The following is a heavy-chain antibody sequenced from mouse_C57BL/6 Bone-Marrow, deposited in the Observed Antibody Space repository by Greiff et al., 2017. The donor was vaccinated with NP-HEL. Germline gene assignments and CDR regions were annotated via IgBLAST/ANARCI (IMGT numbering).Heavy chain of an antibody. CDR1: GYTFTSYG. J-gene: IGHJ1*03. CDR3: ADYYGSSFYWYFDV. CDR2: IYPRSGNT. V-gene: IGHV1-81*01. D-gene: IGHD1-1*01. Sequence: VQLVESGAELARPGASVKLSCKASGYTFTSYGISWVKQRTGQGLEWIGEIYPRSGNTYYNEKFKGKATLTADKSSSTAYMELRSLTSEDSAVYFCADYYGSSFYWYFDVWGTGTTVTVSS.